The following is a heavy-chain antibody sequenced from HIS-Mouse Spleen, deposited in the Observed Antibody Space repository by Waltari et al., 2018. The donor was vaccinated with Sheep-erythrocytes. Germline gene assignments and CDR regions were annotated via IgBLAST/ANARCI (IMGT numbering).Heavy chain of an antibody. Sequence: EVQLVESGGGLVKPGGSLRLSCAASGFTFSSYSMNWVSQAPGKGLELVQSFSNSSSYIYYADPVKGRFTISRDNAKNSLYLQMNSLRAEDTAVYYCARVASGATFDYWGQGTLVTVSS. D-gene: IGHD1-26*01. CDR2: FSNSSSYI. CDR1: GFTFSSYS. J-gene: IGHJ4*02. V-gene: IGHV3-21*01. CDR3: ARVASGATFDY.